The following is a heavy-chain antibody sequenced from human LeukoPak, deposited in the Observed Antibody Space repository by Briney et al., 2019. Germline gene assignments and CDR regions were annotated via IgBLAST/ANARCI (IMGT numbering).Heavy chain of an antibody. Sequence: ASVKVSCKASGYTFTSYDINWVRQATGQGLEWMGWMNPNSGGTDYVQKFQGRVTMTRDTSLTTAYMDLTRLRSNDTAIYYCTREGTRTSAFDIWGQGTMVTVSS. CDR2: MNPNSGGT. D-gene: IGHD1-1*01. V-gene: IGHV1-8*01. J-gene: IGHJ3*02. CDR1: GYTFTSYD. CDR3: TREGTRTSAFDI.